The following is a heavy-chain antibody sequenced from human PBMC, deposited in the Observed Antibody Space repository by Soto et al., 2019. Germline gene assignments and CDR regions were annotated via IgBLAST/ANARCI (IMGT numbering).Heavy chain of an antibody. D-gene: IGHD3-3*01. J-gene: IGHJ3*02. Sequence: GGSLRLSCAASGFTFSNAWMNWVRQAPGKGLEWVGRIKSKTDGGTTDYAAPVKGRFTISRDDSKNTLYLQMNSLKTEDTAVYYCTTSEMFWSGYYRSGIPGAFDIWGQGTMVTVSS. V-gene: IGHV3-15*07. CDR3: TTSEMFWSGYYRSGIPGAFDI. CDR1: GFTFSNAW. CDR2: IKSKTDGGTT.